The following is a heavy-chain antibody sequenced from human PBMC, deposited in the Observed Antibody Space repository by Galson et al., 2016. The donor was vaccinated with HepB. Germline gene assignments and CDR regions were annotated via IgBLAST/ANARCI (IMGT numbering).Heavy chain of an antibody. CDR1: GGSIISNNW. D-gene: IGHD3-10*01. V-gene: IGHV4-4*02. Sequence: LSLTCAVSGGSIISNNWCSWVRQPPGKGLEWIGEIYLSGRTSYNTSLMSRLSISMDKSQKQFSLTLTSVTAADTAVYYCISESWVNWGQGVLVTVSS. CDR2: IYLSGRT. CDR3: ISESWVN. J-gene: IGHJ4*02.